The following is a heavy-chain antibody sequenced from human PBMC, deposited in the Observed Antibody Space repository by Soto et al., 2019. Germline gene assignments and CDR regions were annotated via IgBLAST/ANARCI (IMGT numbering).Heavy chain of an antibody. J-gene: IGHJ4*02. CDR2: INAGNGNT. D-gene: IGHD6-13*01. V-gene: IGHV1-3*05. CDR3: ARDVAAADY. Sequence: QVQLVQSGAEEKKPGASVKVSCKASGYTFTSYAMHWVRQAPGQRLEWTGWINAGNGNTKHSQKLQGRVTITTDTSASTAYMELSSLRSEDTAVYYCARDVAAADYWGQGTLVTVSS. CDR1: GYTFTSYA.